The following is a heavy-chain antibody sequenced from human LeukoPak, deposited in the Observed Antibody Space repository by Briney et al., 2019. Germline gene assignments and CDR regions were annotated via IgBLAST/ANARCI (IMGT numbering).Heavy chain of an antibody. CDR2: IYSGGST. J-gene: IGHJ4*02. D-gene: IGHD5-24*01. Sequence: GGSLRLSCAASGFTVTTNYMSWVRQAPGKGLEWVSVIYSGGSTYYADSVKGRFTISRDNSKNTLYLQMNSLRAEDTAVFYCARDEGWLQPFDYWGQGTLVTVSS. V-gene: IGHV3-53*05. CDR3: ARDEGWLQPFDY. CDR1: GFTVTTNY.